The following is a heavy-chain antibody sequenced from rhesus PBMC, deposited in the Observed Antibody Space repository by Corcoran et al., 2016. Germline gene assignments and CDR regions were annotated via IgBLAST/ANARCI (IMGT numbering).Heavy chain of an antibody. J-gene: IGHJ4*01. CDR1: GCSITSSYY. Sequence: QVQLQESGPGLVKPSATLSLTCPVSGCSITSSYYWSCLRHPPGKGLSWIGYIYGSGGSTYYNPSIKRRVTISTDTSKNQFSLKLSAVTAADTAVYYCARELRAWNFDYWGQGVLVTVSS. D-gene: IGHD3-3*01. V-gene: IGHV4S7*01. CDR3: ARELRAWNFDY. CDR2: IYGSGGST.